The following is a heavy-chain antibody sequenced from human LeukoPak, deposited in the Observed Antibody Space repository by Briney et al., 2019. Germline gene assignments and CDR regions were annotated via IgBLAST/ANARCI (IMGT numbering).Heavy chain of an antibody. D-gene: IGHD1-26*01. V-gene: IGHV4-61*02. CDR2: IYTSGGT. CDR3: ARGLGGSYYYYYGMDV. CDR1: GGSISSGSYY. J-gene: IGHJ6*02. Sequence: SETLSLTCTVSGGSISSGSYYWSWIRQPAGKGLEWIGRIYTSGGTNYNPSLKSRVTISVDTSKNQFSLKLSSVTAADTAVYYCARGLGGSYYYYYGMDVWGQGTTVTVSS.